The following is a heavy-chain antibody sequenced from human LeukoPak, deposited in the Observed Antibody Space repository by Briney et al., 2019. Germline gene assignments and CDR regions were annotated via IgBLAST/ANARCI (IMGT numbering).Heavy chain of an antibody. CDR2: ISSSSSYI. CDR1: GFTFSSYS. D-gene: IGHD3-3*01. CDR3: ARDPRPDFWSGYSPHDY. V-gene: IGHV3-21*01. Sequence: PGGSLRLSCAVSGFTFSSYSMNWVRQAPGKGLEWVSSISSSSSYIYYADSVKGRFTISRDNAKNSLYLQMNSLRAEDTAVYYCARDPRPDFWSGYSPHDYWGQGTLVTVSS. J-gene: IGHJ4*02.